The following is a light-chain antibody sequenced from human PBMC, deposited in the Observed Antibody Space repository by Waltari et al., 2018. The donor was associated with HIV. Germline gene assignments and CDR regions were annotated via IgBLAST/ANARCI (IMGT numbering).Light chain of an antibody. CDR3: QQYGNSWT. CDR1: QSLTTSY. V-gene: IGKV3-20*01. CDR2: GIS. Sequence: ETVLTQSPGTLSLSPGARATLSCRASQSLTTSYLAWFQQKRGQAPRLRISGISSRATGIPDRFSGSGSGTDFTLTISRLEPEDSAVYFCQQYGNSWTFGQGTKVEIK. J-gene: IGKJ1*01.